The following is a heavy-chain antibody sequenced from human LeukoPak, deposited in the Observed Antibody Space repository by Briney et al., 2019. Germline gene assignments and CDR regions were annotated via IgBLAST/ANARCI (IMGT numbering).Heavy chain of an antibody. CDR3: ARGSMVRGVDDYYYYGMDV. Sequence: SVKVSCKASGGTFSSYAISWVRQAPGQGLEWMGRIIPILGIANYAQKFQGRVTITADKSTSTAYMELGSLRSEDTAVYYCARGSMVRGVDDYYYYGMDVWGQGTTVTVSS. D-gene: IGHD3-10*01. J-gene: IGHJ6*02. CDR2: IIPILGIA. V-gene: IGHV1-69*04. CDR1: GGTFSSYA.